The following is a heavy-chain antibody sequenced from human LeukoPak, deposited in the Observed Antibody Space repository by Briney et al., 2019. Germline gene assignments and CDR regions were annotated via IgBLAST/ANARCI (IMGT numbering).Heavy chain of an antibody. Sequence: PGGSLRLSCAASGFTFSSYSMNWVRQAPGKGLEWVSSISSSSSYIYYADSVKGRFTISRDNAKNSLYLQMNSLRAEDTAVYYCAREAGYYDSSGLCCAFGIWGQGTMVTVSS. CDR2: ISSSSSYI. D-gene: IGHD3-22*01. CDR1: GFTFSSYS. V-gene: IGHV3-21*01. CDR3: AREAGYYDSSGLCCAFGI. J-gene: IGHJ3*02.